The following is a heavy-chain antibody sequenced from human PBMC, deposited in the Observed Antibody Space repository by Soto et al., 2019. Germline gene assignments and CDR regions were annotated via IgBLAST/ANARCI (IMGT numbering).Heavy chain of an antibody. Sequence: GSLRLSCAASGFTFSSYWMSWVRQAPGKGLEWVANIKQDGSEKYYVDSVKGRFTISRDNAKNSLYLQMNSLRAEDTAVYYCARDGQWLVHDAFDIWGQGTMVTVSS. CDR1: GFTFSSYW. V-gene: IGHV3-7*01. J-gene: IGHJ3*02. CDR2: IKQDGSEK. CDR3: ARDGQWLVHDAFDI. D-gene: IGHD6-19*01.